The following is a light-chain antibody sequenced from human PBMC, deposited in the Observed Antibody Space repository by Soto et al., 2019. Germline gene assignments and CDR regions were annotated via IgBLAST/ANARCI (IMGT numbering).Light chain of an antibody. CDR2: EVT. V-gene: IGLV2-18*02. CDR3: SSYTSFDTVI. Sequence: QPVLTQPPSVSGSPGLSVTISCTGSSSDIGSYTRVSWYQQPPASAPKLLIYEVTRRASGAPDRFSGSASGNTASLTISGVQAEDEADYYCSSYTSFDTVIFGGGTQLTVL. J-gene: IGLJ2*01. CDR1: SSDIGSYTR.